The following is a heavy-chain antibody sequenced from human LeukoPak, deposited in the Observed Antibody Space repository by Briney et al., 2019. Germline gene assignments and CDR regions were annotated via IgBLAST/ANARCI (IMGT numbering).Heavy chain of an antibody. CDR1: GGSFSGYY. D-gene: IGHD6-19*01. CDR3: ARVGSRWYHHLDY. Sequence: PSETLSLTCAVYGGSFSGYYWSWIRQPPGKGLEWIGEINHSGSTNYNPSLKSRVSISVDTSKNQFSLKLSSVTAADTAVYYCARVGSRWYHHLDYWGQGTLVTVSS. J-gene: IGHJ4*02. CDR2: INHSGST. V-gene: IGHV4-34*01.